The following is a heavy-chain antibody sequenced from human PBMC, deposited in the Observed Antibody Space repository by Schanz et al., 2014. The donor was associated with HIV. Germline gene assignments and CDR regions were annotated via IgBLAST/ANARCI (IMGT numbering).Heavy chain of an antibody. D-gene: IGHD3-22*01. CDR2: TSYDGTKK. Sequence: QVQLVESGGGVVQPGRSLRLSCAASGFTFDSYGIHWVRQAPGKGLEWVAVTSYDGTKKHYADSVKGRFTISRDNSKNSLYLQVKRLRTEDTAVYFCAKDGNLYDSRYRGKGNYYHYYGMDVWGQGTTVTLS. J-gene: IGHJ6*02. V-gene: IGHV3-30*18. CDR1: GFTFDSYG. CDR3: AKDGNLYDSRYRGKGNYYHYYGMDV.